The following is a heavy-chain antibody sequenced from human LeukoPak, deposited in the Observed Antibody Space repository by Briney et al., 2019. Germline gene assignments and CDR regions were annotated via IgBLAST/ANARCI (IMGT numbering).Heavy chain of an antibody. CDR1: GFTFSSYA. J-gene: IGHJ3*02. CDR2: VSGSGGSI. V-gene: IGHV3-23*01. Sequence: PGGSLRLSCAASGFTFSSYAMSWVRQAPGKGLEWVSAVSGSGGSIYYADSVKGRFTISRDNSKNTLYLQMNSLRAEDTAVYYCAKDLVRIVVVPAAPDAFDIWGQGTMVTVSS. CDR3: AKDLVRIVVVPAAPDAFDI. D-gene: IGHD2-2*01.